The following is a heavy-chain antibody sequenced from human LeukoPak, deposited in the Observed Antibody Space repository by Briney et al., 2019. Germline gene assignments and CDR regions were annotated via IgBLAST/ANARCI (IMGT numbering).Heavy chain of an antibody. CDR2: ISGGGDNT. D-gene: IGHD6-6*01. CDR1: GFPFSDFA. Sequence: GGPLSLSCAVSGFPFSDFAMSWVRQAPGKGLEWVSTISGGGDNTYFADSVKGRFTISRDNAKNSLYLQMNSLRAEDTALYYCARYSSSSPPYYYYYYMDVWGKGTTVTVSS. J-gene: IGHJ6*03. V-gene: IGHV3-23*01. CDR3: ARYSSSSPPYYYYYYMDV.